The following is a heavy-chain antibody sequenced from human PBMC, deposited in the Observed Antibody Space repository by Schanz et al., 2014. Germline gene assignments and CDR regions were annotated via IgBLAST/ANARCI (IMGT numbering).Heavy chain of an antibody. CDR2: ISGGGGTT. V-gene: IGHV3-23*01. Sequence: EVQLMESGGGLAQPGGSLRLSCAASGFTFSDYAMCWVRQAPGKGLEWVSAISGGGGTTYYTDSVKGRFTISRDKSKSTLYLQMNSLRAEDTAVYYCAKDGPGGSGSYSADGGMDVWGQGTTVTVSS. CDR1: GFTFSDYA. CDR3: AKDGPGGSGSYSADGGMDV. D-gene: IGHD3-10*01. J-gene: IGHJ6*02.